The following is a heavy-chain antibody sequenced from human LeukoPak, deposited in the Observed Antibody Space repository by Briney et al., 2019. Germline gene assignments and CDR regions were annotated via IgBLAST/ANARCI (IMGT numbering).Heavy chain of an antibody. CDR1: GGSLSSYY. V-gene: IGHV4-59*08. J-gene: IGHJ3*02. Sequence: PSETLSLTCTVSGGSLSSYYWNWIRQPPGKGLEWIGYVHHSGGTNHNPSLKSRVTMSVDTSKNQFSLKLNSVTAADTAVYYCARWGSTWNAFGIWGQGTMVTVSS. CDR2: VHHSGGT. CDR3: ARWGSTWNAFGI. D-gene: IGHD3-16*01.